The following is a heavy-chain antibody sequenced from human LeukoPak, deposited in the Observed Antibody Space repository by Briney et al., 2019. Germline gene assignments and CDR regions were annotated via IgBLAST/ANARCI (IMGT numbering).Heavy chain of an antibody. J-gene: IGHJ6*03. CDR3: ARDGGFAGYYYYYMDV. CDR1: GYTFTDYY. V-gene: IGHV1-2*02. D-gene: IGHD3-16*01. CDR2: INPNSGGT. Sequence: ASVKVSCKASGYTFTDYYIHWVRQAPGQGLEWMGWINPNSGGTNYEQKFQGRVTMTRDTSISTAYMELSRLRSDDTAIYYCARDGGFAGYYYYYMDVWGKGTTVTVSS.